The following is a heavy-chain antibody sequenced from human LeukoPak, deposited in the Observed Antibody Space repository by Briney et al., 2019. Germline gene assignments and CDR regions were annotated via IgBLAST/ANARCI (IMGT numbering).Heavy chain of an antibody. CDR1: GFTFSSYA. D-gene: IGHD2-2*01. Sequence: GGSLRLSCAASGFTFSSYAMSWVRQAPGKGLEWVSAISGSGGSTYYADSVKGRFTISRDNSKNTLYLQMNSLRAEDTAVYYCAKEKLGYCSGSSCYSTYYFDYWGQGTLVTVSS. CDR2: ISGSGGST. CDR3: AKEKLGYCSGSSCYSTYYFDY. V-gene: IGHV3-23*01. J-gene: IGHJ4*02.